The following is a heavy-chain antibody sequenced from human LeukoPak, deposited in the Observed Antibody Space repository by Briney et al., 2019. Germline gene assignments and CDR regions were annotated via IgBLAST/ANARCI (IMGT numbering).Heavy chain of an antibody. J-gene: IGHJ5*02. Sequence: PSETLSLTCTVSGGSISGYYWSWLRQPAGKGLEWIGRMSTSGNSNYIPSLVSRVTMSVDTSKNQFSLNLSPVTAADTAVYYCARESGSMRWFDPWGQGTLVTVSS. D-gene: IGHD6-25*01. CDR1: GGSISGYY. CDR2: MSTSGNS. CDR3: ARESGSMRWFDP. V-gene: IGHV4-4*07.